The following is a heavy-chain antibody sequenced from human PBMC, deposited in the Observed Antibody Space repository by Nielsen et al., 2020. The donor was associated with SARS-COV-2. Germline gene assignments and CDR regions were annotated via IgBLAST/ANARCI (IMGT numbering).Heavy chain of an antibody. V-gene: IGHV3-74*01. J-gene: IGHJ6*02. CDR1: GFTFSSHW. CDR2: ISIDGGTT. CDR3: ARDLYSYGMDV. Sequence: GESLKISCVASGFTFSSHWMHWVRQAPGKGLVWVSRISIDGGTTSYADSVKGRFTISRDNAKNTLYLQMNSLRAEDTAVYYCARDLYSYGMDVWGQGTTVTVSS.